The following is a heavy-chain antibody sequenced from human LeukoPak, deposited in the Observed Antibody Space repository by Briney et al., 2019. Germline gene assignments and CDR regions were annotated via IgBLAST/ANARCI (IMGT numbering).Heavy chain of an antibody. Sequence: GGSLRLSCAASGYTFSSYSMNWVRKAPGEGLEWVSYISSSSSTIYYADSVKGRFTISRDNAKNSLYLQMNSLRAEDTAVYYCARAWGSGKDYYYYMDVWGKGTTVTVSS. CDR1: GYTFSSYS. V-gene: IGHV3-48*01. CDR2: ISSSSSTI. D-gene: IGHD3-10*01. CDR3: ARAWGSGKDYYYYMDV. J-gene: IGHJ6*03.